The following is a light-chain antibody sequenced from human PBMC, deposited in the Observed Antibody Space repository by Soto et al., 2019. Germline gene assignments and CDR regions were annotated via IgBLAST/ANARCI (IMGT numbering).Light chain of an antibody. Sequence: DIQMTQSPSSLSSSAADRFTMTFQASQDISDFLNWYQVKPGKAPKVLIYDASTLQTGVPSRFSGSGSGTDFTFTISSLQPEDSATYYCQQYDDLPITFGQGTRLEIK. CDR3: QQYDDLPIT. CDR1: QDISDF. J-gene: IGKJ5*01. CDR2: DAS. V-gene: IGKV1-33*01.